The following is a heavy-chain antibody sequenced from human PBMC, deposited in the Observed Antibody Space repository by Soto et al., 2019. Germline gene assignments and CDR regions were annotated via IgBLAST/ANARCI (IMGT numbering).Heavy chain of an antibody. Sequence: QMQLVQSGPEVKKPGTSVKVSCEASGFTFTSSAVQWVRQARGQRLEWIGWIVVGSGNTNYAQKFQERVTITRDMSTSTAYMELSSLRSEDTAVYYCAADLTMVRGEYGMDVWGQGTTVTVSS. CDR3: AADLTMVRGEYGMDV. CDR1: GFTFTSSA. V-gene: IGHV1-58*01. J-gene: IGHJ6*02. CDR2: IVVGSGNT. D-gene: IGHD3-10*01.